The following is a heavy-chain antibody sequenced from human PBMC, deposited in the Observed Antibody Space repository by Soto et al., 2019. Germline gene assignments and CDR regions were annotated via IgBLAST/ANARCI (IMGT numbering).Heavy chain of an antibody. CDR2: ISTYNGNT. Sequence: ASVTVSCKASGYTFTSYGISWVRQAPGQGLEWMGWISTYNGNTKYAQKLQGRVTMTTDTSTSTAYMELRSLRSEDTAVYYCARDLAVDLIDYWGQGTLVTVSS. D-gene: IGHD6-19*01. V-gene: IGHV1-18*01. CDR3: ARDLAVDLIDY. J-gene: IGHJ4*02. CDR1: GYTFTSYG.